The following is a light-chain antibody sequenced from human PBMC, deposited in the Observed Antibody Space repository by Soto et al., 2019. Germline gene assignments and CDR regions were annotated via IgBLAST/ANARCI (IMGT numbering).Light chain of an antibody. J-gene: IGKJ1*01. CDR2: WAS. Sequence: DIVMTQSPDSLAVSLGERATINCKSSQSVLYSSNNKNYLSWYQQRPGQPPKLLIYWASTRESGVPDRFSGSGSGTDFTLTISSLQAEDVAVYYCMQALQTKTFGQGTK. CDR3: MQALQTKT. V-gene: IGKV4-1*01. CDR1: QSVLYSSNNKNY.